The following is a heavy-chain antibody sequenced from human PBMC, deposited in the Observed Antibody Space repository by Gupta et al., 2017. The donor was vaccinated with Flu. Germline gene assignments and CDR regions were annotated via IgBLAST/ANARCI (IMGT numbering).Heavy chain of an antibody. V-gene: IGHV3-21*01. D-gene: IGHD2-2*02. CDR2: LSSSGSYI. J-gene: IGHJ6*02. CDR3: ARGDCSSSTCYTWNYYYFGIDG. CDR1: GSPFSTYG. Sequence: EVQLVESGGGLVQPGGSLRLSCAASGSPFSTYGMNWARQAPGKGVGWGSSLSSSGSYIYYANSVKGRFTISRDNAKNSVFLQMNSLRAEDTAVYYCARGDCSSSTCYTWNYYYFGIDGWGRGTTVIVSS.